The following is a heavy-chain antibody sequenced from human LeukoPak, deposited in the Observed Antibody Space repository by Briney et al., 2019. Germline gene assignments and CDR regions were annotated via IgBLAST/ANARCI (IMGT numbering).Heavy chain of an antibody. V-gene: IGHV4-39*07. CDR3: ARVAPGGAAAGTRGGWFDP. J-gene: IGHJ5*02. CDR2: IYYSGST. CDR1: GGSISSNSYY. Sequence: PSETLSLTCAVSGGSISSNSYYWGWIRQPPGKGLEWIGSIYYSGSTNYNPSLKSRVTISVDTSKNQFSLKLSSVTAADTAVYYCARVAPGGAAAGTRGGWFDPWGQGTLVTVSS. D-gene: IGHD6-13*01.